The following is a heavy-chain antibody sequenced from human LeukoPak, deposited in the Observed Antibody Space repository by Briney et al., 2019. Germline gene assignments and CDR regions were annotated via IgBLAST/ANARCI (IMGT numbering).Heavy chain of an antibody. Sequence: ASVKVSCKVSGYTLTELSMHWVRQAPGKGLEWMGGFDPEDGETIYAQKFQGRVTMTEDTSTDTAYMELSSLRSEDTAVYYCARPIEYSSFLDYYYGMDVWGQGTTVTVSS. CDR3: ARPIEYSSFLDYYYGMDV. D-gene: IGHD6-6*01. J-gene: IGHJ6*02. CDR1: GYTLTELS. CDR2: FDPEDGET. V-gene: IGHV1-24*01.